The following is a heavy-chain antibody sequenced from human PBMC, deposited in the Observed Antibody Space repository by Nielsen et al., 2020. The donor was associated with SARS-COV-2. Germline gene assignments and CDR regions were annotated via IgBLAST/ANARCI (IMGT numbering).Heavy chain of an antibody. CDR3: ARRGGYSSSFYYYYGMDV. Sequence: KVSCMGSVYIFTCYCIGSVRLLPRLGLELMGIIYPGDSDTRYSPSFQGQVTISADKSISTAYLQWSSLKASDTAMYYCARRGGYSSSFYYYYGMDVWGQGTTVTVAS. V-gene: IGHV5-51*01. D-gene: IGHD6-13*01. CDR2: IYPGDSDT. J-gene: IGHJ6*02. CDR1: VYIFTCYC.